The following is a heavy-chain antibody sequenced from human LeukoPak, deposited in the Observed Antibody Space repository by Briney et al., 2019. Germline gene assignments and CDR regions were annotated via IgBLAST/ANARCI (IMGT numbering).Heavy chain of an antibody. J-gene: IGHJ4*02. D-gene: IGHD2-2*01. CDR1: GFTFSSYG. CDR3: AKDPPRIVVVPAGVDY. CDR2: IRYDGSNK. V-gene: IGHV3-30*02. Sequence: GGSLRLSCAASGFTFSSYGMHWVRQAPGKGLEWVAFIRYDGSNKYYADSVKGRFTISRDNSKNTLYLQMNSLRAEDTAVYYCAKDPPRIVVVPAGVDYWGQGTLVTVSS.